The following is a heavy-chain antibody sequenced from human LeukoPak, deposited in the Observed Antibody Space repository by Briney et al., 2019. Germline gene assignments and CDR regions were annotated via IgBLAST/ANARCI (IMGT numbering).Heavy chain of an antibody. CDR1: GFTFGDYA. CDR2: IRSKAYGGTT. V-gene: IGHV3-49*03. J-gene: IGHJ3*02. D-gene: IGHD4-17*01. Sequence: GGSLRLSCTASGFTFGDYAMSWFRQAPGKGLEWVGFIRSKAYGGTTEYAASVKGRFTISRDDSKSIAYLQMNSLKTEDTAVYFCTRVHWSDYGDPMGAFDIWGQGTMVTVSS. CDR3: TRVHWSDYGDPMGAFDI.